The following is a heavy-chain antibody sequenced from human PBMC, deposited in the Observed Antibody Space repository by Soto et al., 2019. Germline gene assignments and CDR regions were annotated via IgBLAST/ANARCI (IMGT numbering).Heavy chain of an antibody. D-gene: IGHD6-19*01. CDR1: GYTFTGYY. CDR3: ASQVAGTDY. Sequence: ASVKVSCKASGYTFTGYYMHWVRQAPGQGLEWMGWISAYNGNTNYAQKLQGRVTMTTDTSTSTAYMELRSLRSDDTAVYYCASQVAGTDYWGQGTLVPVSS. J-gene: IGHJ4*02. CDR2: ISAYNGNT. V-gene: IGHV1-18*04.